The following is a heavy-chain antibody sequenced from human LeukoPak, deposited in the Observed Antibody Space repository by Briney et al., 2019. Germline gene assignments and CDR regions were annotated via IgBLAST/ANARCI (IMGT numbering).Heavy chain of an antibody. CDR2: IIPIFGTA. V-gene: IGHV1-69*05. CDR3: ARAPYYYDSSGYSQGGYYYYYMDV. J-gene: IGHJ6*03. Sequence: SVKVSCKATGGTFSSYAISWVRQAPGQGLEWMGGIIPIFGTANYAQKFQGRVTITTDESTSTAYMELISLRSEDTAVYYCARAPYYYDSSGYSQGGYYYYYMDVWGKGTTVTVSS. D-gene: IGHD3-22*01. CDR1: GGTFSSYA.